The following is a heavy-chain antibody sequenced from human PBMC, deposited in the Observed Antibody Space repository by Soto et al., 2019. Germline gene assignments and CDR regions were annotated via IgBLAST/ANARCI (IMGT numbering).Heavy chain of an antibody. J-gene: IGHJ4*02. CDR1: GGSFSSSYW. CDR2: IYHSGST. D-gene: IGHD3-3*01. Sequence: QVRLQESGPGLVKPSETLSLTCNVSGGSFSSSYWWNWVRQPPGKGLEWIGKIYHSGSTNYNPSLKNRVTISVDKSNNQFSLRLSSVTAADTAVYFCVTSLNYDFWRDGGRHYYFDYWGQGTLVTVSS. V-gene: IGHV4-4*02. CDR3: VTSLNYDFWRDGGRHYYFDY.